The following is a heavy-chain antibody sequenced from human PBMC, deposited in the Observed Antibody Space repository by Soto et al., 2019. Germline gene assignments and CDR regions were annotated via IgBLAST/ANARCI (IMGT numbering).Heavy chain of an antibody. CDR1: GGSISSGDYY. D-gene: IGHD1-1*01. J-gene: IGHJ5*02. V-gene: IGHV4-30-4*01. CDR3: ARAPTWTKTGFDP. CDR2: IYYSGST. Sequence: PSETLSLTCTVSGGSISSGDYYWSWIRQPPGKGLEWIGYIYYSGSTYYNPSLKSRVTISVDTSKNQFSLKLSSVTAADTAVYYCARAPTWTKTGFDPLGQGTLLTVSS.